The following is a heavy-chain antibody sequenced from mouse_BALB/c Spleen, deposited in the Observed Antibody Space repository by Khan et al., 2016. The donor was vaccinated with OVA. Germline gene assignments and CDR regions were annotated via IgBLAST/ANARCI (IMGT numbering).Heavy chain of an antibody. Sequence: QQSPGKVLKWMGWLNTYTGEPTYADDFNGRFAFSLDPSASTAYLQINNLKNEDTATYFCARPPYFSYTLDYWGQGTTVTVSS. CDR3: ARPPYFSYTLDY. CDR2: LNTYTGEP. J-gene: IGHJ4*01. V-gene: IGHV9-3-1*01. D-gene: IGHD2-10*01.